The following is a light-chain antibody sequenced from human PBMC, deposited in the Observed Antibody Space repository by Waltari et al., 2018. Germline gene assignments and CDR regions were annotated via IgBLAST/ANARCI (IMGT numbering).Light chain of an antibody. J-gene: IGKJ4*01. Sequence: EIVLTQSPATLSVSPGETATLSCWASTNINTFIVWYQQKPGQAPRLLIYDSSNRATGIPARLSGSGSGTDFTLTISSLEAEDYAVYCCQQRSTWPLTFGGGTRVEIK. CDR1: TNINTF. V-gene: IGKV3-11*01. CDR3: QQRSTWPLT. CDR2: DSS.